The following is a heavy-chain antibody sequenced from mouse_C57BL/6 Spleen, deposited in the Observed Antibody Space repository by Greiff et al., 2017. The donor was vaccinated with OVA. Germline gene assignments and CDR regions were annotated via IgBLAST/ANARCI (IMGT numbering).Heavy chain of an antibody. CDR2: IHPNSGST. D-gene: IGHD1-1*01. CDR1: GYTFTSYW. J-gene: IGHJ2*01. CDR3: ARDTTVVARYYFDY. Sequence: QVQLQQPGAELVKPGASVKLSCKASGYTFTSYWMHWVKQRPGQGLEWIGMIHPNSGSTNYNEKFKSKATLTVDKSSSTAYMQLSSLTSEVSAVYYCARDTTVVARYYFDYWGQGTTLTVSS. V-gene: IGHV1-64*01.